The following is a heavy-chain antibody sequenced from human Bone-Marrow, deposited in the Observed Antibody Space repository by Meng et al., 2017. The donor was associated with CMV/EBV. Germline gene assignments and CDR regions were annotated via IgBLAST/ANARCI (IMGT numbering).Heavy chain of an antibody. CDR1: GYSISSGYY. CDR3: ARLYLEVDFPNWFDP. J-gene: IGHJ5*02. Sequence: SETLSLTCTVSGYSISSGYYWGWIRQPPGKGLEWIGSIYYSGSTYYNPSLKSRVTISVDTSKNQFSLKLSSVTAADTAVYYCARLYLEVDFPNWFDPWGQGTLVTVSS. CDR2: IYYSGST. V-gene: IGHV4-38-2*02. D-gene: IGHD1-1*01.